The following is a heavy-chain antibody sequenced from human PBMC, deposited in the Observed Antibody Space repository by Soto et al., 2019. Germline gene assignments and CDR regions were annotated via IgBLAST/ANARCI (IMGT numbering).Heavy chain of an antibody. D-gene: IGHD3-10*01. Sequence: QVPLVESGGGVVQPGRSLRPSCAVSGFTFSSYGMQWVRQAPGKGLEWVAIIWYDGSKKYYADSVKGRFTISRDNSKSTLYLQMNSLRAEDTAVYYCARAVLRGSAATIDYWGQGSLVTVSS. CDR1: GFTFSSYG. CDR2: IWYDGSKK. J-gene: IGHJ4*02. CDR3: ARAVLRGSAATIDY. V-gene: IGHV3-33*01.